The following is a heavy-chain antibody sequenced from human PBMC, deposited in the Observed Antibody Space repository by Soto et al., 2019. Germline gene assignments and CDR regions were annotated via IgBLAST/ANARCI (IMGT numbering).Heavy chain of an antibody. D-gene: IGHD7-27*01. CDR1: GFTFSSYA. CDR3: ARALAPTGDLDY. J-gene: IGHJ4*02. V-gene: IGHV3-23*01. CDR2: LSGSGGTT. Sequence: GGSLRLSCAASGFTFSSYAMSWVRQTPGKGLEWVSTLSGSGGTTYYAGSVKGQFTISRDNSKSTLYLQMNSLRAEDTAVYYCARALAPTGDLDYWGQGTLVTVSS.